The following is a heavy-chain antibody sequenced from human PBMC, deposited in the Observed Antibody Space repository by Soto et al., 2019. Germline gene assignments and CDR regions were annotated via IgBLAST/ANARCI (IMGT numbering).Heavy chain of an antibody. D-gene: IGHD3-10*01. CDR2: IYPGDSDT. CDR3: ARVLYGSGSYYTGGYYGMDV. V-gene: IGHV5-51*01. J-gene: IGHJ6*02. Sequence: GESLKISCMGSGYSFTSYWIGWVRQMPGKGLEWMGIIYPGDSDTIYSPSFQGQVTISADKSISTAYLQWSSLKASDTAMYYCARVLYGSGSYYTGGYYGMDVWGQGTTVTVSS. CDR1: GYSFTSYW.